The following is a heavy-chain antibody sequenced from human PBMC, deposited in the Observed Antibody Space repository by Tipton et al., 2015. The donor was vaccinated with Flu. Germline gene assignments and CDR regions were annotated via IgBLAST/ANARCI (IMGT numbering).Heavy chain of an antibody. D-gene: IGHD2-15*01. CDR1: GGSISSSSYY. CDR2: IYYSGST. J-gene: IGHJ4*02. V-gene: IGHV4-39*07. CDR3: ARDYCSGGICYPDY. Sequence: LRLSCTVSGGSISSSSYYWGWIRQPPGKGLEWIGSIYYSGSTYYNPSLKSRVTISVDTSKNQFSLKLSSETAADTAVYYCARDYCSGGICYPDYWGQGTLVTVSS.